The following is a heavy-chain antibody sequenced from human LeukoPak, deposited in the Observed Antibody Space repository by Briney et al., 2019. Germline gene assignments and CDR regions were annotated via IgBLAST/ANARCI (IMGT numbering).Heavy chain of an antibody. V-gene: IGHV1-2*02. J-gene: IGHJ5*02. Sequence: GASVKVSCKASGYTFTGYYMHWVRQAPGQGLEWMGWINPNSGGTNYAQKFQGRVTMTRDTSISTAYMELSRLRSDDTAVYYCARGPSGVELRYNWFDPWGQGTLVTVSS. CDR2: INPNSGGT. CDR1: GYTFTGYY. D-gene: IGHD1-7*01. CDR3: ARGPSGVELRYNWFDP.